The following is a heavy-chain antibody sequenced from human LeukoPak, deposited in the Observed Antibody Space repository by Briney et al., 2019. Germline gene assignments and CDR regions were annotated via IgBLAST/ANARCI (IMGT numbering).Heavy chain of an antibody. Sequence: GGSLKLSCAASGFTFSGSAMHWVRQASGKGLEWVGRIRSKANSYATAYAASVKGRFTISRDDSKNTAYLQMNSLKTEDTAVYYCTRRGRDGCNSGDIWGQGTMVTVSS. CDR1: GFTFSGSA. V-gene: IGHV3-73*01. CDR2: IRSKANSYAT. D-gene: IGHD5-24*01. CDR3: TRRGRDGCNSGDI. J-gene: IGHJ3*02.